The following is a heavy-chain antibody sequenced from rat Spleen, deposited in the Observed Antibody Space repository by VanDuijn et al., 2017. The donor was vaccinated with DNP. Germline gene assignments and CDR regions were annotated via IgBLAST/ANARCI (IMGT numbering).Heavy chain of an antibody. Sequence: QVQLKESGPGLVQPSRTLSLTCTVSGFSLTNYGVSWVPQPPGKGLEWIAAIWGGGSTDYNSALKSRPRISRDTSKSQVLLEINSLQSEDTAIYFCARWHLYLSYFAYWGQGVMVTVSA. V-gene: IGHV2-15*01. CDR1: GFSLTNYG. D-gene: IGHD1-2*01. J-gene: IGHJ2*01. CDR3: ARWHLYLSYFAY. CDR2: IWGGGST.